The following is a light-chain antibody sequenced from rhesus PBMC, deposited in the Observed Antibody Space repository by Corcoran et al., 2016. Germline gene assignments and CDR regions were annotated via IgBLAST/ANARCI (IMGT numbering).Light chain of an antibody. J-gene: IGKJ4*01. Sequence: DIQMTQSPSSLSASVGDRVTITCQASQSLNNFLNWYQQKPGKVPKLLIYRASTLQSEIPSRFSGSGSGTYFTLTISSLQPEDFATYYCQQGYSYPLTFGGGTKVELK. CDR3: QQGYSYPLT. CDR2: RAS. CDR1: QSLNNF. V-gene: IGKV1S9*01.